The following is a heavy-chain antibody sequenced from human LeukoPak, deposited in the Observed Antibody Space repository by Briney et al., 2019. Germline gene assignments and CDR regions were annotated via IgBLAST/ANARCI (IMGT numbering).Heavy chain of an antibody. Sequence: ASVKVSCKASGYTFTSYAMNWVRQAPGQGLEWVGWINTNTGNPTYGQGFTGRFVFSLDTSVSTAYLQIRSLKAEDTAVYYCARDRRPSSDYYLDAFDIWGQGTMVTVSS. V-gene: IGHV7-4-1*01. CDR3: ARDRRPSSDYYLDAFDI. CDR1: GYTFTSYA. CDR2: INTNTGNP. D-gene: IGHD3-22*01. J-gene: IGHJ3*02.